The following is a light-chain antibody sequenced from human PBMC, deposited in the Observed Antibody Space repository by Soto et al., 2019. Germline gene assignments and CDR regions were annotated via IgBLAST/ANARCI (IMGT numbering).Light chain of an antibody. J-gene: IGLJ1*01. CDR3: CLYAGSSTYV. V-gene: IGLV2-23*01. CDR1: SSDVGRYNL. CDR2: EGS. Sequence: PPGSESGYTAVAVTISCTGTSSDVGRYNLVSWYQQHPGKAPKLMIYEGSKRPSGVSNRFSGSKSGNTASLTISGLQAEDEADYYCCLYAGSSTYVFGTGPKVTVL.